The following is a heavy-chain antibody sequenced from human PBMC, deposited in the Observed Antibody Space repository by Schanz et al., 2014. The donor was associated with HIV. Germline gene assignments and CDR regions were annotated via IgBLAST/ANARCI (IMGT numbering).Heavy chain of an antibody. D-gene: IGHD4-4*01. V-gene: IGHV4-34*01. J-gene: IGHJ6*02. CDR1: GGSFSGYY. CDR2: INHSGST. CDR3: AAFYSNYLYYYYGMDV. Sequence: QVQLQQWGAGLLKPSETLSLTCAVYGGSFSGYYWSWIRQPPGKGLEWIGEINHSGSTNYNPSLNSRVTISVDTAKNQFSLKLSSVTAADTAVYYCAAFYSNYLYYYYGMDVWGQGTTVTVSS.